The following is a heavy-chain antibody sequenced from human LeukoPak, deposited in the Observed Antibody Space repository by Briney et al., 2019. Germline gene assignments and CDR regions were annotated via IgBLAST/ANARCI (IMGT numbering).Heavy chain of an antibody. CDR2: ISYDGSNK. CDR1: GFTFSSYA. V-gene: IGHV3-30*01. CDR3: ARDLGGVPAAYYFDY. J-gene: IGHJ4*02. Sequence: HPGRSLRLSCAASGFTFSSYAMHWVRQAPGKGLEWVAVISYDGSNKYYADSAKGRFTISRDNSKNTLYLQMNSLRAEDTAVYYCARDLGGVPAAYYFDYWGQGTLVTVSS. D-gene: IGHD2-2*01.